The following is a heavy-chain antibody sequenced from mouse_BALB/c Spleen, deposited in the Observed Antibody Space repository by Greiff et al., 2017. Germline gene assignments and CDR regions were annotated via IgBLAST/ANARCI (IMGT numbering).Heavy chain of an antibody. CDR3: ARSGDSSGYSLAY. D-gene: IGHD3-2*01. V-gene: IGHV3-2*02. J-gene: IGHJ3*01. Sequence: EVKLLESGPGLVKPSQSLSLTCTVTGYSITSDYAWNWIRQFPGNKLEWMGYISYSGSTSYNPSLKSRISITRDTSKNQFFLQLNSVTTEDTATYYCARSGDSSGYSLAYWGQGTLVTVSA. CDR1: GYSITSDYA. CDR2: ISYSGST.